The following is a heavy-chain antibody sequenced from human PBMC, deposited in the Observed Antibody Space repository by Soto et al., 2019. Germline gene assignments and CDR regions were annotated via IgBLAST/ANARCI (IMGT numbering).Heavy chain of an antibody. Sequence: PGGSLRLSCAASGFTFTSYSMAWVRQAPGRGLEWVSSISSSSSYIYYADSVKGRFTISVDRSKNQFSLKLNSVTAADTAVYYCARGVNYYDSSGSSWFDPWGQGALVTVSS. J-gene: IGHJ5*02. V-gene: IGHV3-21*04. CDR1: GFTFTSYS. D-gene: IGHD3-22*01. CDR3: ARGVNYYDSSGSSWFDP. CDR2: ISSSSSYI.